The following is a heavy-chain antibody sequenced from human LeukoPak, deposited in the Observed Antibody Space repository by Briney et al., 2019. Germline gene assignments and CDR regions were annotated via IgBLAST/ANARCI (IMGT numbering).Heavy chain of an antibody. CDR1: GGSFSGYY. CDR2: INHSGST. V-gene: IGHV4-34*01. J-gene: IGHJ3*02. Sequence: SETLPLTCAVYGGSFSGYYWSWIRQPPGKGLEWIGEINHSGSTNYNPSLKSRVTISVDTSKNQFSLKLSSVTAADTAVYYCARGGREVLGAFDIWGQGTMVTVSS. CDR3: ARGGREVLGAFDI.